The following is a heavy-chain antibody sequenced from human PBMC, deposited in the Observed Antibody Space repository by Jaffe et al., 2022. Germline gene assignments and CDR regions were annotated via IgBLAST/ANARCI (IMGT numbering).Heavy chain of an antibody. V-gene: IGHV3-30*02. J-gene: IGHJ4*02. D-gene: IGHD3-10*01. CDR3: AKPFAMVRGVPDY. CDR1: GFTFSSYG. Sequence: QVQLVESGGGVVQPGGSLRLSCAASGFTFSSYGMHWVRQAPGKGLEWVAFIRYDGSNKYYADSVKGRFTISRDNSKNTLYLQMNSLRAEDTAVYYCAKPFAMVRGVPDYWGQGTLVTVSS. CDR2: IRYDGSNK.